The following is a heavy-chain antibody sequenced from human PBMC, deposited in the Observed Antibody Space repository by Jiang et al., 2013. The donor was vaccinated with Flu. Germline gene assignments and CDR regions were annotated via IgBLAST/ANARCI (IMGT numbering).Heavy chain of an antibody. CDR2: IYYSGST. CDR1: GGSISSSSYY. V-gene: IGHV4-39*01. D-gene: IGHD5-18*01. J-gene: IGHJ4*02. Sequence: GLLKPSETLSLTCTVSGGSISSSSYYWGWIRQPPGKGLEWIGSIYYSGSTYYNPSLKSRVTISVDTSKNQFSLKLSSVTAADTAVYYCARQGGYSYGYGEVATRYYFDYWGQGTLVTVSS. CDR3: ARQGGYSYGYGEVATRYYFDY.